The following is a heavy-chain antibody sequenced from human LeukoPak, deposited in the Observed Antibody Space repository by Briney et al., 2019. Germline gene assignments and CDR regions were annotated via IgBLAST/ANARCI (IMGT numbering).Heavy chain of an antibody. CDR2: ISSSSVYI. CDR3: ARTRIAVAGRGSFDY. V-gene: IGHV3-21*01. CDR1: GFTFSTYS. J-gene: IGHJ4*02. D-gene: IGHD6-19*01. Sequence: PGGSLRLSCAASGFTFSTYSMNWVRQAPGKGLEWVSSISSSSVYIYYADSVKGRFTISRDNAKNSLYLQMNSLRAEDTAVYYCARTRIAVAGRGSFDYWGQGTLVTVSS.